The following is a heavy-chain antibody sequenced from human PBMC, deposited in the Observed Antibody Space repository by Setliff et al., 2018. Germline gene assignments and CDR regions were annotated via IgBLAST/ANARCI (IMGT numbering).Heavy chain of an antibody. CDR3: ARVSGFLYMDV. CDR1: GGSISSASYY. Sequence: SETLSLTCTVSGGSISSASYYWGWIRQPAGKGLEWIGYIYTGGSTIYNPSLRSRVTISGDTSGNQFSLQLNSVTAADTAVYYYARVSGFLYMDVWGKGTTVTVSS. V-gene: IGHV4-61*09. J-gene: IGHJ6*03. D-gene: IGHD3-3*01. CDR2: IYTGGST.